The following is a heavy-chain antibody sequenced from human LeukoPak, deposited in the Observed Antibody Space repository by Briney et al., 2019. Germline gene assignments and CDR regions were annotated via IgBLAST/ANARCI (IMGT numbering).Heavy chain of an antibody. CDR3: ARAGSSGWDKNYFDY. CDR2: ISSSGSTI. Sequence: GGSLRLSCAASGFTFSDYYMSWIRQAPGKGLEWVSYISSSGSTIYYADSVKGRFTISRDNAKNSLYLQMNSLRAEGTAVYYCARAGSSGWDKNYFDYWGQGTLVTVSS. V-gene: IGHV3-11*01. J-gene: IGHJ4*02. CDR1: GFTFSDYY. D-gene: IGHD6-19*01.